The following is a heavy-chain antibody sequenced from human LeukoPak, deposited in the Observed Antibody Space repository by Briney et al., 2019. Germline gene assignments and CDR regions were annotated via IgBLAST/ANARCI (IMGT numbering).Heavy chain of an antibody. CDR3: AREATWGEWYFDH. J-gene: IGHJ4*02. Sequence: GRSLRLSCTASGFTFRNYGMNWVRQAPGKGLEWVAVIADDGGVKQYADSVKGRFTVSRDNSKSTLYLQMNGLSVEDTAIYYCAREATWGEWYFDHWGQGTPVTVSS. V-gene: IGHV3-30*03. CDR1: GFTFRNYG. CDR2: IADDGGVK. D-gene: IGHD3-3*01.